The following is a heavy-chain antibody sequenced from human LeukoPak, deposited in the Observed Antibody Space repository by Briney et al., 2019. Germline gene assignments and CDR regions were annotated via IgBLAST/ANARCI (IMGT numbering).Heavy chain of an antibody. CDR1: GYSFASYW. D-gene: IGHD3-10*01. J-gene: IGHJ4*02. CDR3: VRPVGSGNYQLVY. Sequence: GESLHISCQGSGYSFASYWIGWVRQMPEKGLEWVGMIFPGDSDIRYGPSFQGQVTISTDKSNSTAYLEWSSLKASDSAIYYCVRPVGSGNYQLVYWAGRTLVSVSP. V-gene: IGHV5-51*01. CDR2: IFPGDSDI.